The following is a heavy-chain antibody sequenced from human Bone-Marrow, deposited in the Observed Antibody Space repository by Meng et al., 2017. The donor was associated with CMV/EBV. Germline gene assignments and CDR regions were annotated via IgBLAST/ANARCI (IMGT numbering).Heavy chain of an antibody. CDR1: GFTVSDYY. CDR3: ARDWFDDFWSGSMDV. J-gene: IGHJ6*02. CDR2: ISSSGSTI. Sequence: GESLKISCAASGFTVSDYYMSWIRQAPGKGLEWVSYISSSGSTIYYADSVKGRFTISRDNAKNSLYLQMNSLRAEDTAVYYCARDWFDDFWSGSMDVWGQGTTVTVSS. V-gene: IGHV3-11*04. D-gene: IGHD3-3*01.